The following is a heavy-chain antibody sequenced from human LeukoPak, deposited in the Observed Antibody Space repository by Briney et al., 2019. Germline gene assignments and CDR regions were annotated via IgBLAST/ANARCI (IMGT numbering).Heavy chain of an antibody. J-gene: IGHJ6*03. CDR3: ARGRPPGGYSSSWWAYYYYMDV. V-gene: IGHV7-4-1*02. CDR1: GYTFTSYA. D-gene: IGHD6-13*01. Sequence: ASVKVSCKASGYTFTSYAMNWVRQAPGQGLEWMGWINTNTGNPTYAQGFTGRFVFSLDTSVSTAYLQISSLKAEDTAVYYCARGRPPGGYSSSWWAYYYYMDVWGKGTTVTVSS. CDR2: INTNTGNP.